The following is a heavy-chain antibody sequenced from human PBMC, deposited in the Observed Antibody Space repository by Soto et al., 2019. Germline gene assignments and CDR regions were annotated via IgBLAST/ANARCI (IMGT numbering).Heavy chain of an antibody. D-gene: IGHD2-2*01. CDR3: ASGGYCSSTSCYATFDY. V-gene: IGHV4-59*08. CDR1: GGSISSYY. Sequence: SETLSLTCTVSGGSISSYYWSWIRQPPGKGLEWIGYIYYSGSTNYNPSLKSRVTISVDTSKNQFSPKLSSVTAADTAVYYCASGGYCSSTSCYATFDYWGQGTLVTVSS. CDR2: IYYSGST. J-gene: IGHJ4*02.